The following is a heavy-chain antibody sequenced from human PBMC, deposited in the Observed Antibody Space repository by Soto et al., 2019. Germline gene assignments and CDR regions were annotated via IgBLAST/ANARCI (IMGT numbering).Heavy chain of an antibody. J-gene: IGHJ4*02. Sequence: EVQLLDSGGGWVQPGGSLRLSCVASGFVFSDYAMSWVRQAPGKGLEWVSAISAGGSDTYYADSVKGRFTVSRVNSKNTLYLQMNTLRAEDTAINYCARVPIWCGSSSCYTEGFDSWGQGTLVTVSS. CDR1: GFVFSDYA. CDR3: ARVPIWCGSSSCYTEGFDS. V-gene: IGHV3-23*01. CDR2: ISAGGSDT. D-gene: IGHD2-2*01.